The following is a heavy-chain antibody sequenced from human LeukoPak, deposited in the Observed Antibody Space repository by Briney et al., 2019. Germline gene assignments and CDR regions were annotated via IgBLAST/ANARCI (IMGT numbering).Heavy chain of an antibody. CDR2: IIPIFGTA. CDR1: GGTFSSYA. D-gene: IGHD2-2*01. CDR3: ARADGDTSVGPNWFDP. J-gene: IGHJ5*02. V-gene: IGHV1-69*05. Sequence: SVKVSCKASGGTFSSYAISWVRQAPGQGLEWMGGIIPIFGTANYAQKFQGRVTITTDESTSTAYMELSSLRSEDTAVYYCARADGDTSVGPNWFDPWGQGTLVTVSS.